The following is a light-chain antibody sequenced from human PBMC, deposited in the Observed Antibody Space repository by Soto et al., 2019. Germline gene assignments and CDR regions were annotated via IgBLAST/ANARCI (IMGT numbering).Light chain of an antibody. Sequence: DIQLTQSPSFLSASVGDRVTITCRASQGINIHLAWYQQGPGKAPKLLIYAASTLQSGVPSRFSGSASGTEFTLTISSLQPEDFATYYCQQVSGYPLNFGGGTKVDI. J-gene: IGKJ4*01. CDR1: QGINIH. V-gene: IGKV1-9*01. CDR3: QQVSGYPLN. CDR2: AAS.